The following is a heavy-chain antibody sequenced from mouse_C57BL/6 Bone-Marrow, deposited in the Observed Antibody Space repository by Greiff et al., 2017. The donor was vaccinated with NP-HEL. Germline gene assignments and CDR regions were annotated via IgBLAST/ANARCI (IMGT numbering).Heavy chain of an antibody. Sequence: VQLQQSGAELVKPGASVKLSCKASGYTFTEYTIHWVKQRSGQGLEWIGWFYPGSGSIKYNEKFKDKATLTADKSSSTVYMELSRLTSEDSAVYFCARHSYYGSSPHYYAMDYWGQGTSVTVSS. J-gene: IGHJ4*01. CDR2: FYPGSGSI. CDR1: GYTFTEYT. V-gene: IGHV1-62-2*01. CDR3: ARHSYYGSSPHYYAMDY. D-gene: IGHD1-1*01.